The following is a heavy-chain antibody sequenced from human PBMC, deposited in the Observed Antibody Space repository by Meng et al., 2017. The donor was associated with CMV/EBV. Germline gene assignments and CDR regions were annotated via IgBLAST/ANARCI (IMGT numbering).Heavy chain of an antibody. Sequence: HIPLKESGPTLVKPTHPLRPPCTFPGFSLRTSGVGVGWIRQPPGKALEWLALIYWDDDKRYSPSLKSRLTITKDTSKNQVVLTMTNMDPVDTATYYCAHRGRIAAAGTDWFDPWGQGTLVTVSS. J-gene: IGHJ5*02. CDR1: GFSLRTSGVG. CDR3: AHRGRIAAAGTDWFDP. D-gene: IGHD6-13*01. CDR2: IYWDDDK. V-gene: IGHV2-5*02.